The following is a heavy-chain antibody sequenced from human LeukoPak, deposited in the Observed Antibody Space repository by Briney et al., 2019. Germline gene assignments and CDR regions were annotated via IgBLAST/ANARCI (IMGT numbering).Heavy chain of an antibody. CDR3: ARDPFEEPPDY. D-gene: IGHD1-26*01. V-gene: IGHV4-39*07. Sequence: SETLSLTCTVSGGSISSSSYYWGWIRQPPGKGLEWIGSIYYSGSTYYNPSLKSRVTISVDTSKNQFSLKLSSVTAADTAVYYCARDPFEEPPDYWGQGTLVTVSS. CDR1: GGSISSSSYY. J-gene: IGHJ4*02. CDR2: IYYSGST.